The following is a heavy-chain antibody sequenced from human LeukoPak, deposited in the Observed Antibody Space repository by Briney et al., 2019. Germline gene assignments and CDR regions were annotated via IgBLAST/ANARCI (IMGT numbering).Heavy chain of an antibody. CDR3: ARITHLEDYYDSSGFDY. V-gene: IGHV2-70*11. CDR1: GFSLSTSGMC. Sequence: SGPAPVKPTQTLTLTCTFSGFSLSTSGMCVSWIRQPPGKALEWLARIDWDDDKYYSTSLKTRLTISKDTSKNQVVLTMTNMDPVDTATYYCARITHLEDYYDSSGFDYWGQGTLVTVSS. CDR2: IDWDDDK. D-gene: IGHD3-22*01. J-gene: IGHJ4*02.